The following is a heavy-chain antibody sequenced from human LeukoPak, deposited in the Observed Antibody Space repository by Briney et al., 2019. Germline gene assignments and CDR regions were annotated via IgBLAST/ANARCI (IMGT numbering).Heavy chain of an antibody. J-gene: IGHJ4*02. D-gene: IGHD5-18*01. V-gene: IGHV4-59*01. CDR2: IYYTGAT. Sequence: SETLSLTCTVSSGSIGSFYWSWIRLPPGKGLEWIGYIYYTGATYYNPSLKSRVTISLDTSKNQFSLKLSSVTAADATVYYCARAGYSYGTGYYFDYWGQGALVTVSS. CDR1: SGSIGSFY. CDR3: ARAGYSYGTGYYFDY.